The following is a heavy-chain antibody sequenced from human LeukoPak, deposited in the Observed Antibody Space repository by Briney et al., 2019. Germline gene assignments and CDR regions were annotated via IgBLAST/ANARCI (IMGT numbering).Heavy chain of an antibody. V-gene: IGHV1-69*04. D-gene: IGHD2-2*01. CDR2: IIPIFGIA. J-gene: IGHJ4*02. CDR3: ARASSTSLLLDY. Sequence: SVKVSCKASGGTFSSYAISWVRQAPGQGLEWMGRIIPIFGIANYAQKFQGRVTITADKSTSTAYMELSSLRSEGTAVYYCARASSTSLLLDYWGQGTLVTVSS. CDR1: GGTFSSYA.